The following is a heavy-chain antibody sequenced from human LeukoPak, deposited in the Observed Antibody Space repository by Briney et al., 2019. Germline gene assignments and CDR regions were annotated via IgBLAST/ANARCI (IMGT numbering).Heavy chain of an antibody. Sequence: ASVKVSCKASGYTFTGYYMHWVRRVPGQGLEWMGWINPNSGGTNYAQKFQGRVTMTRDTSISTAYMELSRLRSDDTAVYYCATLRVGGYFDYWGQGTLVTVSS. CDR3: ATLRVGGYFDY. V-gene: IGHV1-2*02. D-gene: IGHD1-26*01. J-gene: IGHJ4*02. CDR2: INPNSGGT. CDR1: GYTFTGYY.